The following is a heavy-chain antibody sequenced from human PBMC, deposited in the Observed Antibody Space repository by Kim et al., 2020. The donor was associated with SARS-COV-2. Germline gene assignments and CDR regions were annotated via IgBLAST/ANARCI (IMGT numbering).Heavy chain of an antibody. CDR1: GYTFTSYA. CDR3: ARDMKSNYPHYYYYYGMDV. D-gene: IGHD4-4*01. CDR2: INTNTGNP. Sequence: ASVKVSCKASGYTFTSYAMNWVRQAPGQGLEWMGWINTNTGNPTYAQGFTGRFVFSLDTSVSTAYLQISSLKAEDTAVYYCARDMKSNYPHYYYYYGMDVWGQGTTVTVSS. J-gene: IGHJ6*02. V-gene: IGHV7-4-1*02.